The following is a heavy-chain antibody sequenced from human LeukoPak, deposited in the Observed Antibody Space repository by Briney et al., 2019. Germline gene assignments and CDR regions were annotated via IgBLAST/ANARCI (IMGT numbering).Heavy chain of an antibody. D-gene: IGHD5-24*01. CDR2: ISNGGST. J-gene: IGHJ4*02. V-gene: IGHV4-59*08. CDR1: GVSISSSY. CDR3: ANTERWLHWDN. Sequence: SETLSLTCTVSGVSISSSYWSWLRPPPGKGLEWFGHISNGGSTNYNPSLKSRVTISPDTSKSRFSLRRSSVTAADTAVYYCANTERWLHWDNWGQGSLVTVSS.